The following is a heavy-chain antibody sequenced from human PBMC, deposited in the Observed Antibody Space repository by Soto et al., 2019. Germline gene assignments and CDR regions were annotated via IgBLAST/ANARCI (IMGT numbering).Heavy chain of an antibody. CDR1: GYTFTSYG. CDR2: ISAYNGNT. J-gene: IGHJ6*04. CDR3: ARVWGIYYFLGYYYVMDF. V-gene: IGHV1-18*01. Sequence: GASVKVSCKASGYTFTSYGISWVRQAPGQGLEWMGWISAYNGNTNYAQKLQGRVTMTTDTSTSTAYMELRSLRSDDTAVYYCARVWGIYYFLGYYYVMDFWGKGTTVTVSS. D-gene: IGHD3-16*01.